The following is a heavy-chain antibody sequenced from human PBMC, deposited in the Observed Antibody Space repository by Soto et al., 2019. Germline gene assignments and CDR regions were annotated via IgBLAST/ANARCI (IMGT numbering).Heavy chain of an antibody. Sequence: QITLNESGPTVVRPTETLTLTCRFSGFSPTTSGVGVGWIRQSPGKVPEWLALIYWDDDKRYSASLKSRLTTTKDTSKDQVVLTVSDLDPTDTATYYCAHRVLRTVFGLVTTTAIYFDFWGQGTPVAVSS. CDR1: GFSPTTSGVG. J-gene: IGHJ4*02. CDR3: AHRVLRTVFGLVTTTAIYFDF. V-gene: IGHV2-5*02. D-gene: IGHD3-3*01. CDR2: IYWDDDK.